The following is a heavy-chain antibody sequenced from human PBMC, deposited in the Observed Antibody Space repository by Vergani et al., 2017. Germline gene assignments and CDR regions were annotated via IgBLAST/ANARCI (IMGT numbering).Heavy chain of an antibody. J-gene: IGHJ5*02. Sequence: QEQLVESGGGMVQPGSSLRLSCAASDSTFRRYYYHWVRQVPGKGLEWVALISSDGSDKFYADSVKGRFTISRDNYKNTLSLKLSGLRPDDTAIYYCARGGPYNWVNCRWLDPWGQGTLVTVSS. CDR3: ARGGPYNWVNCRWLDP. V-gene: IGHV3-30-3*01. CDR2: ISSDGSDK. CDR1: DSTFRRYY. D-gene: IGHD1-20*01.